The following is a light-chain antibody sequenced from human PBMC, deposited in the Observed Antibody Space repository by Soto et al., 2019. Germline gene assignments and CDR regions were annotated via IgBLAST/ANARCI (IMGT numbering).Light chain of an antibody. J-gene: IGKJ5*01. V-gene: IGKV3-20*01. CDR1: QSVSGSR. CDR2: GAS. Sequence: IVLTQSPSALSLYPGESAPPPCRASQSVSGSRLAWYQQKPGQAPRLLIYGASNRATGIPDRFSGGGSGTDFTLTISRLAPEDFAVYYCQHYDTSPITFGQGTRLEIK. CDR3: QHYDTSPIT.